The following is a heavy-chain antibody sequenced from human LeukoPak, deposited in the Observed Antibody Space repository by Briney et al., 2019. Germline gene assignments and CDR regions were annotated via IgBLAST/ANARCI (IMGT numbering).Heavy chain of an antibody. J-gene: IGHJ4*02. CDR1: GFTFSSYG. Sequence: GGSLRLSCAASGFTFSSYGMSWVRQAPGKGLEWVSGINWNGGSTGYADSVKGRFTISRDNAKNSLYLQMNSLRAEDTALYYCARESGSYDMGYWGQGTLVTVSS. D-gene: IGHD1-26*01. V-gene: IGHV3-20*04. CDR2: INWNGGST. CDR3: ARESGSYDMGY.